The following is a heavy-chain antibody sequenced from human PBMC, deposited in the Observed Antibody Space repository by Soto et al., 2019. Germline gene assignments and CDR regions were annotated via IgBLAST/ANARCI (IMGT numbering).Heavy chain of an antibody. V-gene: IGHV4-39*01. CDR1: GGSISSSSYY. J-gene: IGHJ4*02. CDR2: IYYSGNT. CDR3: AILSVFLWST. D-gene: IGHD3-10*01. Sequence: PSETLSLTCTVSGGSISSSSYYCGWIRQPPGKGLEWIGIIYYSGNTYYNPSLKSRVTVSVDTSKNQFSLKLSSVTAADTAVYYCAILSVFLWSTWGQGTLVTVSS.